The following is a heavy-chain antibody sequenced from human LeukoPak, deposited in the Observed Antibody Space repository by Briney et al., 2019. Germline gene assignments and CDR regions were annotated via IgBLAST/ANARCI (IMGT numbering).Heavy chain of an antibody. D-gene: IGHD6-6*01. V-gene: IGHV5-51*01. Sequence: GESLKISCKGSGYSFTTYWIGWVRQMPGKGLAWMGIIYPGDSDTKYSPSFQGQVTISADKSVSTAYLQWSSLKASDTAMYYCARHTRYSSSSRVFDYWGQGTLVTVSS. CDR2: IYPGDSDT. J-gene: IGHJ4*02. CDR1: GYSFTTYW. CDR3: ARHTRYSSSSRVFDY.